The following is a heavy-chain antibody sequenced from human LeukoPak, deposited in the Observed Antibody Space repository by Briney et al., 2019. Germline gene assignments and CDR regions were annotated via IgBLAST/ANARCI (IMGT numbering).Heavy chain of an antibody. CDR3: ARDHGQWVVRISLDY. Sequence: ASVRVSLTPAVYTFTHYDIDLMRQAPGQGLEGMGWVNPNIGAINYAQKFQGRLTITTDTSTTTVYMELRSLRSEDTAVYYCARDHGQWVVRISLDYWGQGTLVTVSS. J-gene: IGHJ4*02. CDR2: VNPNIGAI. V-gene: IGHV1-2*02. CDR1: VYTFTHYD. D-gene: IGHD6-19*01.